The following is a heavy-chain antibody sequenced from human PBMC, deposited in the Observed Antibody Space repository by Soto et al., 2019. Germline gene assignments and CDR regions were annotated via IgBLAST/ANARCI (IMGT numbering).Heavy chain of an antibody. CDR3: AADLRVALAGTGLHFDY. CDR2: ISAYNGNT. Sequence: ASVKVSCKASGYTFTTYGISWVRQAPGQGLEWMGWISAYNGNTYYAQKIQGRVAMTTDTSTRTAYMELKSLSSDDTAVYYCAADLRVALAGTGLHFDYWAQKTLVTV. J-gene: IGHJ4*02. D-gene: IGHD6-19*01. CDR1: GYTFTTYG. V-gene: IGHV1-18*01.